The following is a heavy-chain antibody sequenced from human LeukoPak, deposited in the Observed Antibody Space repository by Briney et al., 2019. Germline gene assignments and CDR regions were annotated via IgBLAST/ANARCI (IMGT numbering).Heavy chain of an antibody. D-gene: IGHD1-20*01. CDR3: ARVSAITGATDALDF. Sequence: PGGSLRLSCAASGFTFSDHFMDWVRRAPGKGLEWVGRIRKKPNSYTTEYAASVKGRFTISRDDSKNSLYLQMNSLEAEDTGVYYCARVSAITGATDALDFWGQGAMVTVSS. CDR1: GFTFSDHF. CDR2: IRKKPNSYTT. V-gene: IGHV3-72*01. J-gene: IGHJ3*01.